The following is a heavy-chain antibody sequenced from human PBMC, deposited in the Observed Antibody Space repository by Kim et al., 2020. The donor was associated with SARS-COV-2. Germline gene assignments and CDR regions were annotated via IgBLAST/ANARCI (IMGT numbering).Heavy chain of an antibody. D-gene: IGHD3-3*01. J-gene: IGHJ5*02. CDR2: IYYSGST. CDR1: GGSISSSSYY. V-gene: IGHV4-39*07. Sequence: SETLSLTCTVSGGSISSSSYYWGWIRQPPGKGLEWIGSIYYSGSTYYNPSLKSRVTISVDTSKNQFSLKLSSVTAADTAVYYCAREWAKLRFSPNAHWGWFDPWGQGTMVTVSS. CDR3: AREWAKLRFSPNAHWGWFDP.